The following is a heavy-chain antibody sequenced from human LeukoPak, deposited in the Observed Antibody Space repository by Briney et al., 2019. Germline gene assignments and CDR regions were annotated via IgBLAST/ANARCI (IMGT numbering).Heavy chain of an antibody. CDR1: GLTFSTSW. CDR2: IKSDGSGT. Sequence: GGSLRLSCAASGLTFSTSWMHWVRQAPGKGLVWVSRIKSDGSGTIYADSVKGRFTISRDNAKNTLYLEMNSLRAEDTAVYYCARDRPSSGYPLIDYWGQGTLVTVSS. J-gene: IGHJ4*02. D-gene: IGHD5-12*01. V-gene: IGHV3-74*01. CDR3: ARDRPSSGYPLIDY.